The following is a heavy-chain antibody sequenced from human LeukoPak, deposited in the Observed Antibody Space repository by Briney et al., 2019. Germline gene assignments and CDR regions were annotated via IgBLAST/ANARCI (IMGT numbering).Heavy chain of an antibody. D-gene: IGHD3-10*01. J-gene: IGHJ5*02. CDR3: ARRHGSGDWFDP. CDR1: GYSISSGYY. V-gene: IGHV4-38-2*02. Sequence: SETLSLTCTVSGYSISSGYYWGWIRQPPGKGLEWIGNIYHSGSTYYNPSLKSRVTISVDTSKNQFSLKLTSVTAADTAIYYCARRHGSGDWFDPWGQGTLVTVSS. CDR2: IYHSGST.